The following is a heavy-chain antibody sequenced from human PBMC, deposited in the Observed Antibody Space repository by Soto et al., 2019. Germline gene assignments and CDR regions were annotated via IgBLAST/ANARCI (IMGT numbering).Heavy chain of an antibody. CDR2: ISAYKGNT. Sequence: QVQLVQSGAEVKKPGASVKVSCKASGYTFTSYGISWVRQAPGQGLEWLGWISAYKGNTNYAQKLQGRVTITTDTSTRSAYMELRSLRTDDTAVYYCAREQVVVEVVNLRGGMDVWGQGTTVTVSS. J-gene: IGHJ6*02. V-gene: IGHV1-18*01. D-gene: IGHD3-22*01. CDR1: GYTFTSYG. CDR3: AREQVVVEVVNLRGGMDV.